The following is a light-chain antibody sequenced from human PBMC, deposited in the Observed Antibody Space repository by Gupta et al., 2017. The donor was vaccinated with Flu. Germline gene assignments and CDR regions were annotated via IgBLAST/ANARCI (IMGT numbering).Light chain of an antibody. V-gene: IGLV1-44*01. CDR3: EAWDESLNGRV. J-gene: IGLJ3*02. Sequence: QSVLTQTPSASGAPGQGVPRFPSGGRSNIGTGMVNWYRQATGAAPNLLVYSNNHRPSGVPDRFSGSNAGTSASLSISRLQSEDEGDYYCEAWDESLNGRVFGGGTKLTVL. CDR1: RSNIGTGM. CDR2: SNN.